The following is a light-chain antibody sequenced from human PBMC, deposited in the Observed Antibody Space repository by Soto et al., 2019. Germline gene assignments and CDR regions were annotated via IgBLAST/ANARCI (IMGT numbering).Light chain of an antibody. V-gene: IGKV3-20*01. CDR3: HQYGASPRT. CDR1: QSVTSSY. J-gene: IGKJ1*01. CDR2: GAS. Sequence: EIVLTQSPDTLSLSPGERATLSCRASQSVTSSYLAWYQQKPGQAPSLLIFGASNRATGIPDRFSGSGSVTDLTLTINGLAPEDFAVYSCHQYGASPRTFGQGTKVEIK.